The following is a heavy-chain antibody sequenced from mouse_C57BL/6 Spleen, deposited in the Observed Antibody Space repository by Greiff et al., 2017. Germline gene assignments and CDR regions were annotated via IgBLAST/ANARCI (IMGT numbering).Heavy chain of an antibody. J-gene: IGHJ1*03. V-gene: IGHV5-6*02. CDR2: ISSGGSYT. Sequence: DVKLVESGGDLVKPGGSLKLSCAASGFTFSSYGMSWVRQTPDKRLEWVATISSGGSYTYYPDSVKGRFTISRDNAKNTLYLQMSSLRSEDTAMYYCAYITTVVATEYFDVWGTGTTVTVSS. CDR1: GFTFSSYG. D-gene: IGHD1-1*01. CDR3: AYITTVVATEYFDV.